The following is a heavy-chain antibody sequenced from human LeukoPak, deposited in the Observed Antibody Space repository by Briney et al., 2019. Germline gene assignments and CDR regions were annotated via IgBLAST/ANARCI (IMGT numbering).Heavy chain of an antibody. D-gene: IGHD5-24*01. CDR2: ITDSGTSI. J-gene: IGHJ4*02. Sequence: GGSLRLSCAASGFTFSRYEMNWVRQTPGKGLEWLSHITDSGTSIQYADSVKGRFTISRDNAKNSLYLQMNNLRADDTGVYYCARTKDGPFAYWGQGTLVTVSP. CDR1: GFTFSRYE. CDR3: ARTKDGPFAY. V-gene: IGHV3-48*03.